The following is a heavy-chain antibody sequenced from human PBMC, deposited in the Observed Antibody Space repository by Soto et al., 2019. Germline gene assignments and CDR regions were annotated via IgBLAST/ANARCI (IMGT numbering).Heavy chain of an antibody. V-gene: IGHV1-18*01. D-gene: IGHD2-2*01. Sequence: QVQLVQSGAEVKKPGASVKVSCKASGYTFTSYGISWVRQAPGQGLEWMGWISAYDGNTNYAQKLQGRVTMTTDTSTSTAYMELGSLRSDDTAVYYCARRWTGYWSSTSCYGFGDAFDIWGRGTMVTVSS. CDR3: ARRWTGYWSSTSCYGFGDAFDI. CDR1: GYTFTSYG. CDR2: ISAYDGNT. J-gene: IGHJ3*02.